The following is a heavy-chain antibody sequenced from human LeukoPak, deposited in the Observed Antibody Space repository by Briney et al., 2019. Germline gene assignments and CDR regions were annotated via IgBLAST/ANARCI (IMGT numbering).Heavy chain of an antibody. CDR2: ISSTSTTI. Sequence: PGGSLRLSCEASGFTFSSYSMNWVRQAPGKGLEWVSYISSTSTTIYYADSVKGRFTISRDNAKNTLYLQMNSLRAEDTAMYYCARVSGSRNYYFGAFDIWGQGTMVTVSS. D-gene: IGHD3-10*01. CDR3: ARVSGSRNYYFGAFDI. CDR1: GFTFSSYS. V-gene: IGHV3-48*04. J-gene: IGHJ3*02.